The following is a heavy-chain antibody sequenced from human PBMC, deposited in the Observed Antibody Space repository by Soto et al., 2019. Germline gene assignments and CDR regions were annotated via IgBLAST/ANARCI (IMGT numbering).Heavy chain of an antibody. CDR3: ARDRTDFDC. CDR1: GASITSYY. J-gene: IGHJ4*02. Sequence: ASETLSLTCTVSGASITSYYWSWIRQPPGKGLEWIGYIYYSGSTNSNPSLKSRDTMSVDTSKNQFSLKLRSVTAADTAVYSCARDRTDFDCGGQETLVTVSS. CDR2: IYYSGST. V-gene: IGHV4-59*01.